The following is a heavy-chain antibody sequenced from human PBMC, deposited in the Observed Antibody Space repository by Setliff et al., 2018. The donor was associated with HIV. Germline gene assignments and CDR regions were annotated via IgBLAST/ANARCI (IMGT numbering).Heavy chain of an antibody. CDR2: ITPILGTA. CDR3: ARDFQHYDYVWGSYRSLAY. V-gene: IGHV1-69*13. J-gene: IGHJ4*02. CDR1: GGTFNRYA. Sequence: SVKVSCKASGGTFNRYAISWVRQAPGQGLEWMGDITPILGTAHYAQDFQGRVTITVDESTATAYVELNSLTSEDTAVYFCARDFQHYDYVWGSYRSLAYWGQGTLVTVSS. D-gene: IGHD3-16*02.